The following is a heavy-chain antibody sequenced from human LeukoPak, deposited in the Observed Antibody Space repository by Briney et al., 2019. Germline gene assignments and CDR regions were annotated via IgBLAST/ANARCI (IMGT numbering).Heavy chain of an antibody. V-gene: IGHV3-7*01. D-gene: IGHD2-21*02. CDR2: IKQDGSEK. CDR1: GFTFSSYW. J-gene: IGHJ4*02. Sequence: GGSLRLSCAASGFTFSSYWMSWVRQAPGKGLEWVANIKQDGSEKYYVDSVKGRFTISRGNAKNSLYLQMNSLRAEDTAVYYCARGGDYYYFDYWGQGTLVTVSS. CDR3: ARGGDYYYFDY.